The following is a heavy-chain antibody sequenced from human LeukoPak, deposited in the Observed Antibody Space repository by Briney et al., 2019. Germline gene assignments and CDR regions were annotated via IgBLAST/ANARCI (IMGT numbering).Heavy chain of an antibody. D-gene: IGHD1-1*01. CDR3: ARDAPLSYNSRLIDY. J-gene: IGHJ4*02. Sequence: GASVKVSCKASGGTFSTYGISWVRQAPGQGLEWMGWISAYNGNTNYAQKLQGRVAMTTDTSTSTAYMELRSLRSDDTAVYYCARDAPLSYNSRLIDYWGQGTLVTVSS. CDR1: GGTFSTYG. V-gene: IGHV1-18*01. CDR2: ISAYNGNT.